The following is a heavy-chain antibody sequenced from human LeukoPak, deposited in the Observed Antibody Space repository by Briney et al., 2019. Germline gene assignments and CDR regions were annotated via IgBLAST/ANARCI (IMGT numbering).Heavy chain of an antibody. J-gene: IGHJ4*02. D-gene: IGHD3-9*01. Sequence: PSETLSLTCTVSGASISGYYWNWIRQPPGTRLEWIGYIHSSGRTSYNPSLKSRVTISVDTSKNQFPLNLNSVTSADTAVYYCARSHDFDWLTDYWGQGTLVTVSS. V-gene: IGHV4-59*01. CDR3: ARSHDFDWLTDY. CDR1: GASISGYY. CDR2: IHSSGRT.